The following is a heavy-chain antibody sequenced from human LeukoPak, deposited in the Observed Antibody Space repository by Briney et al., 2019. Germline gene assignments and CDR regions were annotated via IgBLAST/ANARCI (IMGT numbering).Heavy chain of an antibody. Sequence: ASVKVSCKASGGTFSSYAISWVRQAPGQGLEWMGGIIPIFGTANYAQKFQGRVTITRDTSASTAYMELSSLRSEDMAVYYCARPGPHTYDFWSGAINHGAFDIWGQGTMVTVSS. D-gene: IGHD3-3*01. CDR3: ARPGPHTYDFWSGAINHGAFDI. CDR2: IIPIFGTA. J-gene: IGHJ3*02. CDR1: GGTFSSYA. V-gene: IGHV1-69*05.